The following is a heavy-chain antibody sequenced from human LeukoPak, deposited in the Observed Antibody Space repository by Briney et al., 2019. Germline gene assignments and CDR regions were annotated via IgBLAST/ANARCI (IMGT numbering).Heavy chain of an antibody. V-gene: IGHV3-53*01. CDR2: FYSGTGT. CDR3: VRSAFLTTEFYFDY. D-gene: IGHD4-11*01. Sequence: GGSLRLSCAASGFTMSSNYMSWVRQAPGKGLEWVSVFYSGTGTYYAGSVKGRFTISRDNAKNTLYLQMNSLRAEDTAVYYCVRSAFLTTEFYFDYWGQGTLVTVSS. J-gene: IGHJ4*02. CDR1: GFTMSSNY.